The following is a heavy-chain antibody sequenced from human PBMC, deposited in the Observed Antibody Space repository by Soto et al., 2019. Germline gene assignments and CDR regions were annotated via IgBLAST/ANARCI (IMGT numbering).Heavy chain of an antibody. V-gene: IGHV4-59*08. Sequence: SETLSLTCTVSGGSISSHYWSWIRQPPGKGLEWIGYIYYSGSTNYNPSLKSRVTISVDTSKNQFSLKLSSVTAADTAVYYCARRGDYYDSSAKGGFDYWGQGTLVTVSS. CDR2: IYYSGST. J-gene: IGHJ4*02. CDR3: ARRGDYYDSSAKGGFDY. D-gene: IGHD3-22*01. CDR1: GGSISSHY.